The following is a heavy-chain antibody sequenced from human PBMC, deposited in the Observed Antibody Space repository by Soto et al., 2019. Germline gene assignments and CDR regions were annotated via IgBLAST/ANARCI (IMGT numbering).Heavy chain of an antibody. CDR2: IYTSGRT. CDR3: ARAPVVTKYFDY. Sequence: SETLSLTCTVSFCSISRYSFSWIRQPAGKGLEWIGRIYTSGRTNYNPSLKSRVTISLDKYKNQFYLKLNSVTAADTAVYYCARAPVVTKYFDYWGQGTLVTVSS. CDR1: FCSISRYS. V-gene: IGHV4-4*07. D-gene: IGHD2-15*01. J-gene: IGHJ4*02.